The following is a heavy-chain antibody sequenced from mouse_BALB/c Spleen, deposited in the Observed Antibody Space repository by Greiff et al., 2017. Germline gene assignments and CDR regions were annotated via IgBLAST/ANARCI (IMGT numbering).Heavy chain of an antibody. CDR1: GFTFTDYY. Sequence: EVKVVESGGGLVQPGGSLRLSCATSGFTFTDYYMSWVRQPPGKALEWLGFIRNKANGYTTEYSASVKGRFTISRDNSQSILYLQMNTLRAEDSATYYCARDIMGYYRYPYYFDYWGQGTTLTVSS. CDR3: ARDIMGYYRYPYYFDY. V-gene: IGHV7-3*02. CDR2: IRNKANGYTT. J-gene: IGHJ2*01. D-gene: IGHD2-14*01.